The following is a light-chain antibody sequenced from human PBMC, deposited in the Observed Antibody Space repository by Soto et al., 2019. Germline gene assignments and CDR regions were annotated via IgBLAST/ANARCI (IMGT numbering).Light chain of an antibody. CDR2: WAS. J-gene: IGKJ1*01. Sequence: DPAMTRSPDSLAVSLGYMATTNCRSSRSFLFTSNDKSFVAWYQQKSGQSPRLLINWASTREPGVPDRFRGSGSGTDFTLNINNLQAEDVATYYCQQFFYFPTFGTGTKVDI. V-gene: IGKV4-1*01. CDR1: RSFLFTSNDKSF. CDR3: QQFFYFPT.